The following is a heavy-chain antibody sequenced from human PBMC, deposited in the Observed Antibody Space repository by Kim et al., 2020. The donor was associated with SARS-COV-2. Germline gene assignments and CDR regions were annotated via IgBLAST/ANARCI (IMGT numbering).Heavy chain of an antibody. CDR3: ARSILPDY. CDR1: GFTFTTYW. D-gene: IGHD3-10*01. Sequence: GGSLRLSCAASGFTFTTYWMTWVRQAPGKGLEWVASINQGGSDKYYVDSVKGRFTISRDNARNSLYLQMNSLRAEDTAFYFCARSILPDYWGQGTLVTVS. V-gene: IGHV3-7*03. J-gene: IGHJ4*02. CDR2: INQGGSDK.